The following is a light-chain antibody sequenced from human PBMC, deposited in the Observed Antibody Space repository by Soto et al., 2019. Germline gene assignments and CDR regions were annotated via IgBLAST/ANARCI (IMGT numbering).Light chain of an antibody. CDR2: ENN. J-gene: IGLJ1*01. CDR3: GAWDISLSAYV. CDR1: SSNIESNY. V-gene: IGLV1-51*02. Sequence: QSVLTQPPSVSAAPVQKVTISCSGSSSNIESNYVSWFQQLPRTAPNLLIYENNKRLSGFPDRFSASKSGTSATLVITGLQTGDEADYFCGAWDISLSAYVFGTGTKVTVL.